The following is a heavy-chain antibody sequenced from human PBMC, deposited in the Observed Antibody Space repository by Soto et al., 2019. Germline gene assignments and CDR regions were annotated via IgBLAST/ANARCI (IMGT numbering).Heavy chain of an antibody. D-gene: IGHD3-3*01. J-gene: IGHJ4*02. CDR3: ATGVIWIGYFTVDS. Sequence: ASVKVSCKASGGSFGKSAINWVRQTPGQGLEWLGGFIPVYRTLNYAQKFQGRVTITADESTGTAYMTLSSLASDDTAVYYCATGVIWIGYFTVDSWGQGTRVTSPQ. CDR1: GGSFGKSA. V-gene: IGHV1-69*13. CDR2: FIPVYRTL.